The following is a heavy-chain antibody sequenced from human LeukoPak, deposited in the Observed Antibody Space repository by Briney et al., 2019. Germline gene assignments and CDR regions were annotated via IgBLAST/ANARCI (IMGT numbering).Heavy chain of an antibody. CDR1: GFTFSSYG. V-gene: IGHV3-30*18. J-gene: IGHJ6*03. Sequence: GGSLRLSCAASGFTFSSYGMHWVRQAPGKGLEWVAVISYDGSNKYYADSVKGRFTISRDNAKNSLYLQMNSLRAEDTAVYYCAKPVGYYMDVWGKGTTVTVSS. D-gene: IGHD1-26*01. CDR3: AKPVGYYMDV. CDR2: ISYDGSNK.